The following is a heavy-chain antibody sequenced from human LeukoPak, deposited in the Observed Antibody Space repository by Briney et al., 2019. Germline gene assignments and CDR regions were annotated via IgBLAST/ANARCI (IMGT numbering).Heavy chain of an antibody. CDR1: GFTFSSYA. V-gene: IGHV3-23*01. D-gene: IGHD3-10*01. Sequence: GGSLRLSCAASGFTFSSYAMSWVRQAPGKGMEGVSAISGSGGSTYYADSVKGRFTISRDNSKNTLYLQMNSLRAEDTAVYYCAKVLSKGYMVRGVPYQGPFDYWGQGTLVTVSS. CDR3: AKVLSKGYMVRGVPYQGPFDY. J-gene: IGHJ4*02. CDR2: ISGSGGST.